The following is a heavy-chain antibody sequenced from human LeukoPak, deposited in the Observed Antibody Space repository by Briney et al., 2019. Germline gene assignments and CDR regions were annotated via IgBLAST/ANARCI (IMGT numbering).Heavy chain of an antibody. D-gene: IGHD2-8*01. J-gene: IGHJ4*02. V-gene: IGHV3-30-3*01. CDR2: ISYDGSNK. CDR1: GFTFSSYA. CDR3: ARDSYEGGCFDY. Sequence: GGSLRLSCVASGFTFSSYAMHWVRQAPGKGLEWVAVISYDGSNKYYADSVKGRFTISRDNSKNTLYLQMNSLRAEDTAVYYCARDSYEGGCFDYWGQGTLVTVSS.